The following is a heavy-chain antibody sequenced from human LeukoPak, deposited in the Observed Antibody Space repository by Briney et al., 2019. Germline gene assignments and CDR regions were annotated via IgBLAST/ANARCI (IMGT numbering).Heavy chain of an antibody. V-gene: IGHV1-69*13. CDR2: IIPIFGTA. CDR1: GGTFSSYA. CDR3: ARLVGSYDSSGSIDY. Sequence: ASVKVSCKASGGTFSSYAISWVRQAPGQGLEWMGGIIPIFGTANYAQKFQGRVTITADESTSTAYMELSSLGSEDTAAYYCARLVGSYDSSGSIDYWGQGTLVTVSS. J-gene: IGHJ4*02. D-gene: IGHD3-22*01.